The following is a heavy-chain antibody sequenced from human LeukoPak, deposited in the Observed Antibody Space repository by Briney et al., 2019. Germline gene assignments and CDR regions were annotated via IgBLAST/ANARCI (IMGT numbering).Heavy chain of an antibody. J-gene: IGHJ4*02. CDR3: ARVSSGWFYYFDY. CDR1: GFSLIAYS. Sequence: GGSLRLSCAASGFSLIAYSMNWVRQAPGKGLEWVSYISSSSNTIYYADSVKGRFTISRDNAKNSLFLQMNSLRDEDTAVYYCARVSSGWFYYFDYWGQGTLVTVSS. CDR2: ISSSSNTI. V-gene: IGHV3-48*02. D-gene: IGHD6-19*01.